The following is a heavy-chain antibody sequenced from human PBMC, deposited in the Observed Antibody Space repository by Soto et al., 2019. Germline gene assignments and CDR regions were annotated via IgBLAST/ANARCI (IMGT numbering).Heavy chain of an antibody. J-gene: IGHJ5*02. CDR3: VRDRALDSSGHWFDT. V-gene: IGHV4-31*03. CDR1: DGSISSGGYY. Sequence: LSLTCPVSDGSISSGGYYWSWIRQHPGKGLEWIGYIYYSGSPYYNPSLENRVTISLDTAKNQFSLNLTSVTAADTAIYYCVRDRALDSSGHWFDTWGQGTLDTVSS. D-gene: IGHD3-22*01. CDR2: IYYSGSP.